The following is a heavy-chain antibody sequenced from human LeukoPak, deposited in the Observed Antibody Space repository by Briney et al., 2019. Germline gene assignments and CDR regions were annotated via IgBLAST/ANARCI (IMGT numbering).Heavy chain of an antibody. D-gene: IGHD3-16*01. Sequence: GGSLRLSCEASGFAFSHYYMSWVRQAPGKGLEWVANIKQDGSEKYYVDSVKGRFTISRDNAKTSLYLQMNSLRVEDTAVYFCVASAYTYTGAWGQGTLVTVSS. CDR1: GFAFSHYY. J-gene: IGHJ5*02. V-gene: IGHV3-7*01. CDR3: VASAYTYTGA. CDR2: IKQDGSEK.